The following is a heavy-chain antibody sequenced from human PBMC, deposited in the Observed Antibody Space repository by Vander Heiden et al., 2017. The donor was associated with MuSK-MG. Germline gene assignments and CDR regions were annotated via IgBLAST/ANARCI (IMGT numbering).Heavy chain of an antibody. CDR3: AKVPHGRAFDN. J-gene: IGHJ3*02. D-gene: IGHD2-2*01. V-gene: IGHV4-61*01. CDR2: IYFRGGT. Sequence: QVQLQESGPGLVKPSETLSLTCTVSGGSVSSGSYYWSWIRQPPGKGLEWIWDIYFRGGTNHNPSLKSRVTISVDTSKNQFSLKLSSVTAADTAVDYFAKVPHGRAFDNLGPGSMVTVSS. CDR1: GGSVSSGSYY.